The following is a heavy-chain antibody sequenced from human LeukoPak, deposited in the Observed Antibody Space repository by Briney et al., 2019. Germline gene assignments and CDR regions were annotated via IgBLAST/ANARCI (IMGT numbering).Heavy chain of an antibody. V-gene: IGHV4-59*01. D-gene: IGHD3-22*01. CDR2: IYYSGST. J-gene: IGHJ4*02. CDR1: GGSISSYY. CDR3: ARGMYYYDSSGYYGPAYYFDY. Sequence: KPSETLSLTCTVSGGSISSYYWSWIRQPPGKGLEWIGYIYYSGSTNYNPSPKSRVTISVDTSKNQFSLKLSSVTAADTAVYYCARGMYYYDSSGYYGPAYYFDYWGQGTLVTVSS.